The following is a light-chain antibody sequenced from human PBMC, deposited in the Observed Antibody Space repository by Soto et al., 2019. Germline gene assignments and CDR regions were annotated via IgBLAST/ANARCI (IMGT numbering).Light chain of an antibody. Sequence: QSVLTQPASMSGSPGQSITISCTGTSSDIGGYNYISWYQQLPGKAPKFIIYDVRNRPSGVFNRFSGSRSGNTASLTISGLQAEDEADYYCSSYTSSSTVIFGGGTKLTVL. CDR1: SSDIGGYNY. V-gene: IGLV2-14*01. CDR2: DVR. CDR3: SSYTSSSTVI. J-gene: IGLJ2*01.